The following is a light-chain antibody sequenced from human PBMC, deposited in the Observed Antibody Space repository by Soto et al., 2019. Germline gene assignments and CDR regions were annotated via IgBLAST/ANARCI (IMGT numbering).Light chain of an antibody. CDR3: SSFGGSKV. Sequence: QSALTQPPSASGSPGQSVTVSCTGSSSDVGAYNYVSWYQQHPGKAPKLIIFEVNKRPSGVPDRFSGSKSGNTASLTVSGLQAEDAADYYCSSFGGSKVFGGGTKLTVL. J-gene: IGLJ2*01. CDR2: EVN. CDR1: SSDVGAYNY. V-gene: IGLV2-8*01.